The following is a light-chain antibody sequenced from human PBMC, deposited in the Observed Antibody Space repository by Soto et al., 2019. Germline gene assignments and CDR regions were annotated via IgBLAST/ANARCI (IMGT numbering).Light chain of an antibody. J-gene: IGLJ1*01. CDR2: SND. Sequence: QSVLTQPPSASGTPGQRVTISCSGSTSNIGTDTVNWYQQLPGTAPKLLIHSNDRRPSGVPDRFSGSKSGTSASLAISGLQSEDAADYYCAAWDDSLNGPVFGTGTKLTVL. CDR1: TSNIGTDT. V-gene: IGLV1-44*01. CDR3: AAWDDSLNGPV.